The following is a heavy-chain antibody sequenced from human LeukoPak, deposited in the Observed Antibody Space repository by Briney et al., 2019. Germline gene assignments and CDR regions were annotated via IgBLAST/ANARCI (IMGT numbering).Heavy chain of an antibody. CDR1: GFTFSGYA. D-gene: IGHD2/OR15-2a*01. V-gene: IGHV3-30-3*01. J-gene: IGHJ4*02. CDR2: ISYDGSNK. Sequence: PGRSLRLSCAASGFTFSGYAMHWVRQAPGKGLEWVAVISYDGSNKYYADSVKGRFTISRDNSKNTLYLQMNSLRAEDTAVYYCARDFLSLYYFDYWGQGTLVTVSS. CDR3: ARDFLSLYYFDY.